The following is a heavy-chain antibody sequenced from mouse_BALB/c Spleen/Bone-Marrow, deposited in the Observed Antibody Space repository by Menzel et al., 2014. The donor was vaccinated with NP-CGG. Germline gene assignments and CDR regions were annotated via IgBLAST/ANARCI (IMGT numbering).Heavy chain of an antibody. CDR2: ISNGGGST. Sequence: EVMLVESGGGLVQPGGSLKLSCAASGFTFSSYTMSWVRQTPEKRLEWVAYISNGGGSTSYPDTVKGRFTISRDNAKNPLYLQMSSLKSEDTAMYYCTRHVGNPYAMDYWGQGTTVTVSS. J-gene: IGHJ4*01. CDR1: GFTFSSYT. D-gene: IGHD3-1*01. CDR3: TRHVGNPYAMDY. V-gene: IGHV5-12-2*01.